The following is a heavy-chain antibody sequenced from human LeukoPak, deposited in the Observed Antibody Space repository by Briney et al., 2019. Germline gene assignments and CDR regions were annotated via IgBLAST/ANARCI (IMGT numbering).Heavy chain of an antibody. D-gene: IGHD4-17*01. J-gene: IGHJ4*02. CDR3: ARGTTVTTGGY. CDR1: GGSIGSSSYY. Sequence: PSETLSLTCTVSGGSIGSSSYYWSWIRQPPGKGLEWIGYIYYSGSTYYNPSLKSRVTISVDTSKNQFSLKLSSVTAADTAVYYCARGTTVTTGGYWGQGTLVTVSS. CDR2: IYYSGST. V-gene: IGHV4-30-4*01.